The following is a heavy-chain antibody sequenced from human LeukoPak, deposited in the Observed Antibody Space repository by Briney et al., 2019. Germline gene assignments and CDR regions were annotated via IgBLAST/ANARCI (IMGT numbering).Heavy chain of an antibody. J-gene: IGHJ3*02. CDR1: GFTFDDYA. V-gene: IGHV3-9*01. CDR3: ARDRPLDWAYDI. D-gene: IGHD1-1*01. CDR2: ISWNSGSI. Sequence: GGSLRLSCAASGFTFDDYAMHWVRQAPGKGLEWVSGISWNSGSIGYADSVKGRFTISRDNAKNSLYLQMNSLRAEDTAVYYCARDRPLDWAYDIWGQGTMVTVSS.